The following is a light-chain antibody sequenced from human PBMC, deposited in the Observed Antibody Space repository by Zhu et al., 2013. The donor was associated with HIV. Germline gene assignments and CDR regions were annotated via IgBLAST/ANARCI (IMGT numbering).Light chain of an antibody. CDR2: DTS. Sequence: EVVMTQSPATLSVSPGERATLSCRASQTIASNLAWYQQKPGQAPRLLIYDTSNRATGIPARFSGSGSGTDFTLTISSLEPEDFAVYYCQQRSNWPMCSFGQGTKLEI. V-gene: IGKV3-11*01. J-gene: IGKJ2*04. CDR3: QQRSNWPMCS. CDR1: QTIASN.